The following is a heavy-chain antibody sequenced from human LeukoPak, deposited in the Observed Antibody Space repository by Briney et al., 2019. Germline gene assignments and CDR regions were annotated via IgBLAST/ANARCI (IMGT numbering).Heavy chain of an antibody. J-gene: IGHJ4*02. CDR3: ASEAYYYDSSGYYKY. CDR2: IYTSGST. D-gene: IGHD3-22*01. V-gene: IGHV4-4*07. Sequence: SETLSLTCTVSGGSISSYYWSWIRQPAGKGLEWIGRIYTSGSTNYNPSLKSRVTMSVDTSKNQFSLKLSSVTAADTAVYYCASEAYYYDSSGYYKYWGQGTLVTVSS. CDR1: GGSISSYY.